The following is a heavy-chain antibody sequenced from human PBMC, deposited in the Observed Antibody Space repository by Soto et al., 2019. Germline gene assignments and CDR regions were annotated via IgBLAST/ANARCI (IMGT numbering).Heavy chain of an antibody. V-gene: IGHV1-69*08. Sequence: QVQLVQSGAEMKKPGSSVKISCQASGGTFSTSTISWVRQAPGQGLEWMGRTIPIVDRAIYAQNFQGRVTMTADKSTNTVYMEMFSLRSDDTAVYYCARAVAGTSILDSWGQGTLVTVSS. CDR2: TIPIVDRA. D-gene: IGHD6-19*01. J-gene: IGHJ4*02. CDR1: GGTFSTST. CDR3: ARAVAGTSILDS.